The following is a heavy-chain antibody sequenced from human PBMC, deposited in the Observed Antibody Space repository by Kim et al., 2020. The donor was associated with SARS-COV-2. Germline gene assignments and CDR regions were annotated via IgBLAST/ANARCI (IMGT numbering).Heavy chain of an antibody. CDR3: ARPSHGSYSF. J-gene: IGHJ3*01. CDR2: ST. Sequence: STYYANSVKGRFTISRDNSKNTLYLQMGSLRAGDMAVYYCARPSHGSYSFWGQGTMVTVSS. V-gene: IGHV3-64*01. D-gene: IGHD1-26*01.